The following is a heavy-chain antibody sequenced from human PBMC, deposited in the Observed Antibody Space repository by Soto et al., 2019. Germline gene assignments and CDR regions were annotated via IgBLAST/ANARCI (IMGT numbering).Heavy chain of an antibody. V-gene: IGHV4-30-4*01. CDR3: AREMGGDYGAFDY. CDR2: IYYSGST. CDR1: GGSISSGDYY. Sequence: QVQLQESGPGLVKPSQTLSLTCTVSGGSISSGDYYWSWIRQPPGKGLEWIGYIYYSGSTYYNPSLKSRVTISVDTSTNQLSLKLSSVTTADTAVYYCAREMGGDYGAFDYWGQGTLVTVSS. D-gene: IGHD4-17*01. J-gene: IGHJ4*02.